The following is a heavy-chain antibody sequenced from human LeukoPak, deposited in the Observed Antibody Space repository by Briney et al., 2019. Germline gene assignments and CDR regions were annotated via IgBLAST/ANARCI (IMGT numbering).Heavy chain of an antibody. CDR3: ARKGSSSSLYYYGMDV. CDR2: IGTAGDT. V-gene: IGHV3-13*01. J-gene: IGHJ6*02. D-gene: IGHD6-13*01. CDR1: GFTFSSYD. Sequence: GSLRLSCAASGFTFSSYDMHWVRQATGKGLEWVSAIGTAGDTYHPGSVKGRFTISREDAKNSLYLQMNSLRAGDTAVYYCARKGSSSSLYYYGMDVWGQGTTVTVSS.